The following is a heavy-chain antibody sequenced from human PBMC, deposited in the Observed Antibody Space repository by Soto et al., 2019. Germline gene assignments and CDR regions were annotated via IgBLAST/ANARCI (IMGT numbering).Heavy chain of an antibody. D-gene: IGHD6-19*01. CDR1: CGSISGSY. V-gene: IGHV4-59*01. CDR2: VYYTGST. J-gene: IGHJ4*02. Sequence: SETLSLTCSVSCGSISGSYWSWIRQSPGKGLEWLGYVYYTGSTNYSPSHRSRVSISVDTSKNEFSLRLSSVTAADTAVYFCARSVAVPGAHIDYWGQGTQVTVSS. CDR3: ARSVAVPGAHIDY.